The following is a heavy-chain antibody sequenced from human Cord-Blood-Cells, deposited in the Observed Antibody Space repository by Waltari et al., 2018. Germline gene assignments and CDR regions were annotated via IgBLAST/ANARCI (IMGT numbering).Heavy chain of an antibody. D-gene: IGHD2-15*01. Sequence: QVQLVQSGAEVKKPGASVKVSCKASGYTFTSYYMHWVRQAPGQGLEWMGIINPSGGSTSYAQKFQGRVTMTRDTSTSTVYMELSSLRSEDTAVYYCARDLGSTVVTYYYYYGMDVWGQGTTVTVSS. V-gene: IGHV1-46*01. J-gene: IGHJ6*02. CDR1: GYTFTSYY. CDR2: INPSGGST. CDR3: ARDLGSTVVTYYYYYGMDV.